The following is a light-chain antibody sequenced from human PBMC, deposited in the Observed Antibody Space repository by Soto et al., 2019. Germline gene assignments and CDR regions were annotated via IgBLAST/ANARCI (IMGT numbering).Light chain of an antibody. CDR3: QQYNNWPRP. Sequence: EIVVTQSAAAVSVSPGERATLSCRASQSVRSNLAWYQQKPGQAPRLLIYGASTRATGIPARFSGSGSGTEFTLTISSLQPDDFATYYCQQYNNWPRPFGQGTKVDI. V-gene: IGKV3-15*01. J-gene: IGKJ1*01. CDR1: QSVRSN. CDR2: GAS.